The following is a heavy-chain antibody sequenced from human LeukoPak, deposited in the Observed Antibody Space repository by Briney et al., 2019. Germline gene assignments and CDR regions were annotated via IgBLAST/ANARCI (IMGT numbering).Heavy chain of an antibody. J-gene: IGHJ1*01. CDR1: GFTFSSYA. D-gene: IGHD4-17*01. CDR2: ISGSGGST. CDR3: AKSGGMTTVTHPRYFQH. V-gene: IGHV3-23*01. Sequence: GGSLRLSCAASGFTFSSYAMRWVRQAPGKGLEWVSAISGSGGSTYYADSVKGRFTISRDNSKNTLYLQMNSLRAEDTAVYYCAKSGGMTTVTHPRYFQHWGQGTLVTVSS.